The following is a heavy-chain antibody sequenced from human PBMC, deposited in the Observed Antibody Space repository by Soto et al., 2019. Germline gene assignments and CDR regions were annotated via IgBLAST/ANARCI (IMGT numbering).Heavy chain of an antibody. CDR2: ISAYNGNT. J-gene: IGHJ5*02. D-gene: IGHD3-10*01. Sequence: QVQLVQSGAEVKKPGASVKVSCKASGYTFTSYGISWVRQAPGQGLEWMGWISAYNGNTNYAQKLQGRVTMTTDTSTSTAYMELRSLRSDDTAVYYFSRWGPRFGETNWFDPWGQGTLVTVSS. CDR1: GYTFTSYG. V-gene: IGHV1-18*04. CDR3: SRWGPRFGETNWFDP.